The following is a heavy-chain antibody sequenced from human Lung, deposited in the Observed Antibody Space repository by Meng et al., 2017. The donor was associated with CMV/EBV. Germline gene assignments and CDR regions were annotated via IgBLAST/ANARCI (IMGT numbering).Heavy chain of an antibody. Sequence: GSLRLXCIVSGGSISTYHWSWIRQPPGKGLEWIGYVYYNGRTNYTPSLKSRLTISVDTSKNHFSLKLSSVTAADTAVYYCAREQVTGTRPYYFGLDVWGQGTXVTVSS. D-gene: IGHD2-21*02. V-gene: IGHV4-59*01. CDR1: GGSISTYH. CDR3: AREQVTGTRPYYFGLDV. J-gene: IGHJ6*02. CDR2: VYYNGRT.